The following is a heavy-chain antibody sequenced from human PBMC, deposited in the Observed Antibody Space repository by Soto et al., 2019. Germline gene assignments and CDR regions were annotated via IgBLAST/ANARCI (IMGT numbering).Heavy chain of an antibody. CDR3: ARDRNGDKYFDF. D-gene: IGHD4-17*01. J-gene: IGHJ4*02. V-gene: IGHV3-53*01. CDR1: VITATNGH. Sequence: DVQLVQSGGGLIQPGGSLRLSCAASVITATNGHMNWVRQAPGKGLEWVSVIYSDDNTNYADAVKGRFTISRDTSKNTVYLQMNSLRAEDTAVYYCARDRNGDKYFDFWDQGSLVTVSS. CDR2: IYSDDNT.